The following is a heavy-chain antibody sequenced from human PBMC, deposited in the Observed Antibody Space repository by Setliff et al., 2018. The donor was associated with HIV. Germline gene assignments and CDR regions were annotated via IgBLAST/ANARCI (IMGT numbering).Heavy chain of an antibody. V-gene: IGHV3-23*01. D-gene: IGHD6-19*01. Sequence: GGSLRLSCAASGFTFSSYVMHWVRQAPGKGLEWVSGISWNNDVIGYADSVKGRFTISRDNSEDTLYVQMNSLRVDDTAVYYCAKANPYSSGWAGFDSWGQGTLVTVSS. CDR2: ISWNNDVI. CDR3: AKANPYSSGWAGFDS. CDR1: GFTFSSYV. J-gene: IGHJ4*02.